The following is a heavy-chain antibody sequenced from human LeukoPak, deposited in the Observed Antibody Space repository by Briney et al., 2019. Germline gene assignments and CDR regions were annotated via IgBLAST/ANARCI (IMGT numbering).Heavy chain of an antibody. CDR2: IKQDGSEK. J-gene: IGHJ4*02. Sequence: PGGSLRLSCAASGFTFSSYWMSWVRQAPGKGLEWVANIKQDGSEKYYVDSVKGRFTISRDNAKNSLYLQMNSLRAEDTAVYYCARGRIAVAGPPFNYWGQGTLVTVSS. V-gene: IGHV3-7*01. D-gene: IGHD6-19*01. CDR1: GFTFSSYW. CDR3: ARGRIAVAGPPFNY.